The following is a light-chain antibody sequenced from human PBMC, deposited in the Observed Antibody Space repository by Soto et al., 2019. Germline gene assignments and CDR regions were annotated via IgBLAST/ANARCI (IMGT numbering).Light chain of an antibody. CDR1: SSDGCGYEF. J-gene: IGLJ1*01. CDR2: EVS. CDR3: SSYTSTNTDV. Sequence: QSVLTQPSSVSGSPGQSIALSCTWTSSDGCGYEFVSWYQQQTGKAPKLMIHEVSNRPSGGSDRFSGSKSGNTASLTISGLQAEDEADYYCSSYTSTNTDVFGTGTKVTVL. V-gene: IGLV2-14*01.